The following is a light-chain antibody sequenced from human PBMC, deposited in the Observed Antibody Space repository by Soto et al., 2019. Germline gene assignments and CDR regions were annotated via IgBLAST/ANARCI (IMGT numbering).Light chain of an antibody. Sequence: DIQMTQSPSSLSASVGDRVTITCRASQGISNLLGWFQHKPGKAPKRLIYAASSLQGGVPSRFSGSGSGTEFTLTITGLQPEDFADYYCLHHNTYPYTFGQGTNLEIK. CDR1: QGISNL. CDR2: AAS. J-gene: IGKJ2*01. V-gene: IGKV1-17*01. CDR3: LHHNTYPYT.